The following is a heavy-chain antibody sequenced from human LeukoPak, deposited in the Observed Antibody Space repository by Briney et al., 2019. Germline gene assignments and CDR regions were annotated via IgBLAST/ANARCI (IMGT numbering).Heavy chain of an antibody. CDR1: GFTFSRNW. Sequence: GGSLRLSCVVSGFTFSRNWRHWVRQAPGKGLVWVSRINSDRRSINYADSVKGRFTISRDNAKNTLYLQMNRLRAEDTAEYYCAGGDSGYCDYWGQGTLVSVSS. V-gene: IGHV3-74*01. D-gene: IGHD1-26*01. CDR3: AGGDSGYCDY. J-gene: IGHJ4*02. CDR2: INSDRRSI.